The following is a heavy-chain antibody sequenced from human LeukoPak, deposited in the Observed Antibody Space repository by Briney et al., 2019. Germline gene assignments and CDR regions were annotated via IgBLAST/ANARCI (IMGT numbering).Heavy chain of an antibody. CDR2: ISAYNGNT. Sequence: ASVKVSCKASGYTFTSYGISWVRQAPGQGLEWMGWISAYNGNTNYAQKFQGRVTMTRSTSMSTAYMELSSLKSEDTAAYFCARGPPNWGYDYWGQGTLVTVSS. CDR3: ARGPPNWGYDY. J-gene: IGHJ4*02. V-gene: IGHV1-18*01. D-gene: IGHD7-27*01. CDR1: GYTFTSYG.